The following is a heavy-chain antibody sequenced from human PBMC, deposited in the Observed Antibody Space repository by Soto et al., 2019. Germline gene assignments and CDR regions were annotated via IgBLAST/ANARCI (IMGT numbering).Heavy chain of an antibody. V-gene: IGHV3-49*03. CDR2: IRSKAYGGTT. CDR1: GFTFGVYA. CDR3: TRALIVVVAYFDY. D-gene: IGHD3-22*01. Sequence: GGSLRLSCTASGFTFGVYAMSWFRQAPGKGLEWVGFIRSKAYGGTTEYAASVKGRFTISRDDSKSIAYLQMNSLKTEDTAVYYCTRALIVVVAYFDYWGQGTLVTVSS. J-gene: IGHJ4*01.